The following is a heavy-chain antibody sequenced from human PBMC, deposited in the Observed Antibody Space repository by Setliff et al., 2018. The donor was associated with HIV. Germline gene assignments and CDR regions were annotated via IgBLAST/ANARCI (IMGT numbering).Heavy chain of an antibody. Sequence: SETLSLTCAVYGGSFSGYYWSWIRQPPGKGLEWIGEINHSGSTNYNPSLKSRVTISVDTSKNQFSLKLSSVTAADTAVYYFARGSGYSSSWYVVRWFDPWGQGTLVTVSS. V-gene: IGHV4-34*01. CDR3: ARGSGYSSSWYVVRWFDP. J-gene: IGHJ5*02. D-gene: IGHD6-13*01. CDR1: GGSFSGYY. CDR2: INHSGST.